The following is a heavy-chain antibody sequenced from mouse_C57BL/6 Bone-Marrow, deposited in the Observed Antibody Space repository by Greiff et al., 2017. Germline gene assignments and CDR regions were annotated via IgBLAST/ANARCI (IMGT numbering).Heavy chain of an antibody. V-gene: IGHV14-2*01. D-gene: IGHD2-10*01. CDR2: IDPEDGDT. J-gene: IGHJ3*01. CDR1: GFNIKDYY. CDR3: AREGAYYGNPAY. Sequence: VQLQQSGPELVKPGASVKMSCTASGFNIKDYYMHWVKQRTEQGLEWIGRIDPEDGDTKYAPKFQGKATITADTSSSTAYLQLSSLTSEDSAVDYCAREGAYYGNPAYGGQGTLVTVSA.